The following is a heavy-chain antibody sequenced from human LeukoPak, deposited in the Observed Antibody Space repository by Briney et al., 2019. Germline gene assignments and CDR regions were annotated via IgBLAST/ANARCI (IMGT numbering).Heavy chain of an antibody. J-gene: IGHJ4*02. Sequence: GGSLRLSCVASGFTFTTYIMNWVRLAPGKGLEWVSSISNTGDFIHYADSVKGRFTVSRDNSKNTLYLQMNSLRVEDTAVYYCGSLKSSGYIIEHWGQGTLVTVSS. D-gene: IGHD3-22*01. V-gene: IGHV3-21*04. CDR3: GSLKSSGYIIEH. CDR2: ISNTGDFI. CDR1: GFTFTTYI.